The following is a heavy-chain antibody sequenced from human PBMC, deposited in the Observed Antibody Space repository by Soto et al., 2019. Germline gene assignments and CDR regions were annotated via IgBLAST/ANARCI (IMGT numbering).Heavy chain of an antibody. CDR1: GFTFSSYG. J-gene: IGHJ4*02. CDR3: AREWDGDEFYFDY. CDR2: IWYDGSNK. D-gene: IGHD4-17*01. Sequence: QVQLVESGGGVVQPGRSLRLSCAASGFTFSSYGMHWVRQAPGKGLEWVAVIWYDGSNKYYADSVKGRFTISRDNSKNTLYLQMNSLRAEDTAVYYCAREWDGDEFYFDYWGQGTLVTVSS. V-gene: IGHV3-33*01.